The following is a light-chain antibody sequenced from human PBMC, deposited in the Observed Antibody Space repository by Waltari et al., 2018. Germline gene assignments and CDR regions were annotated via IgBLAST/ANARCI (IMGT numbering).Light chain of an antibody. V-gene: IGLV2-14*01. Sequence: QSALTQPASVSGSPGQSITISCTGTSSDVGGYNSVSWYQQHPDTAPKLMISEVSRRPSGVSTRFSGPKSGNTASLTISWLLAEDEADYYCISYSSSTTLGVFGGGTKLTVL. CDR2: EVS. CDR3: ISYSSSTTLGV. J-gene: IGLJ2*01. CDR1: SSDVGGYNS.